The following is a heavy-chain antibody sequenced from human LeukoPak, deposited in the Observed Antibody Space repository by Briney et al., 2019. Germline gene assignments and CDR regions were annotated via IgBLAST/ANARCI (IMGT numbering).Heavy chain of an antibody. CDR1: GFTFSSYT. D-gene: IGHD3-22*01. CDR2: ISGSGGST. Sequence: GGPLRLSCAASGFTFSSYTMSWVRQAPGKGLEWVSGISGSGGSTYYADSVKGRFTISRDNSKNTVYLQMNSLRVEDTAVYYCAKDRTKIVDWGQGTPVTVSS. V-gene: IGHV3-23*01. CDR3: AKDRTKIVD. J-gene: IGHJ4*02.